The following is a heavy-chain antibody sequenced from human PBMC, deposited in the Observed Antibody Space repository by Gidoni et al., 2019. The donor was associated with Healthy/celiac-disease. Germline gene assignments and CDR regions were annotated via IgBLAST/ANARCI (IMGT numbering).Heavy chain of an antibody. Sequence: AEVKKPGASVKVSCKASGYTFTSYYMHWVRQAPGQGLEWMGIINPSGGSTSYAQKFQGRVTMTRDTSTSTVYMVLSSRRSEDTAVYYCARDSVPAAIRWYVDLWGRGTLVTVSS. J-gene: IGHJ2*01. V-gene: IGHV1-46*01. CDR2: INPSGGST. CDR1: GYTFTSYY. CDR3: ARDSVPAAIRWYVDL. D-gene: IGHD2-2*02.